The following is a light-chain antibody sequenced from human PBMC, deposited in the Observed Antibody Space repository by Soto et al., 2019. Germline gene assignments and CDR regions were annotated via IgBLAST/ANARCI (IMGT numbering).Light chain of an antibody. V-gene: IGLV2-8*01. CDR2: EVN. Sequence: QSALTQPPSASGSPGQSVAISCTGTSSDVGGYNYVSGYQQHPGKAPKLMIYEVNKRPSGVPDRFSGSKSGNTASLTGSGLQAVDEADYYCSSYAGSSHVFGTGTKLTVL. CDR3: SSYAGSSHV. J-gene: IGLJ1*01. CDR1: SSDVGGYNY.